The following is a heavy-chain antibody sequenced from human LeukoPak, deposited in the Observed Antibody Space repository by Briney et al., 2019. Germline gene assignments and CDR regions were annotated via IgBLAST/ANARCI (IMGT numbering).Heavy chain of an antibody. CDR3: ASWSVQVLLGFGEPSDGMDV. Sequence: GGSLRLSCAASGFTFSSYSLTWVRQAPGKGLEWVSYISSSSSTIYYADSVKGRFTISRDNAKNSLYLQMNSLRAEDMAVYYCASWSVQVLLGFGEPSDGMDVWGQGTTVTVSS. V-gene: IGHV3-48*04. CDR1: GFTFSSYS. J-gene: IGHJ6*02. CDR2: ISSSSSTI. D-gene: IGHD3-10*01.